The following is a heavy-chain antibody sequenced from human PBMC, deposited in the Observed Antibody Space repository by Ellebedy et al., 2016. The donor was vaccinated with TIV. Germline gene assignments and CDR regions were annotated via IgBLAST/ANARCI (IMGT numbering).Heavy chain of an antibody. J-gene: IGHJ4*02. Sequence: ASVKVSCKASRYTFTSDLIHWVRQAPGQGLEWMGIINPSGGGTGYAQKFQGRVTMTRDTSASTVYMELSSLRSEDTAVYYCAREGGVYYFDYWGQGTLVTVSS. CDR3: AREGGVYYFDY. V-gene: IGHV1-46*01. CDR2: INPSGGGT. CDR1: RYTFTSDL. D-gene: IGHD1-26*01.